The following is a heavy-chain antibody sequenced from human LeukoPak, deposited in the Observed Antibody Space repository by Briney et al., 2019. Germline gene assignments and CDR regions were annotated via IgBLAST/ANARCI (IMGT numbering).Heavy chain of an antibody. CDR3: ASGGFP. D-gene: IGHD3-16*01. V-gene: IGHV3-48*01. CDR2: ISSGSSTI. CDR1: GFTFSISS. Sequence: GGSLRLSCVASGFTFSISSMIWVRQAPGKGLEWVSYISSGSSTIYYADSVKGRFTISRDNAKYSLFLQMNSLRAEDTAMYYCASGGFPWGQGTLVTVSS. J-gene: IGHJ5*02.